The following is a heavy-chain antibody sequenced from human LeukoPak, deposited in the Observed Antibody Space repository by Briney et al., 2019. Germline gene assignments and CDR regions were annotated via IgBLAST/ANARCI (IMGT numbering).Heavy chain of an antibody. CDR2: IKSKTDGGAT. D-gene: IGHD3-3*01. Sequence: GGSLRLSCAASGFTFSSYGMHWVRQAPGKGLEWVGRIKSKTDGGATDYAAPVKGRFTISRDDSKNTLYLQMNSLKTEDTAVYYCTTEVLYHFWSAYRYFDYWGQGTLVTVSS. J-gene: IGHJ4*02. CDR3: TTEVLYHFWSAYRYFDY. V-gene: IGHV3-15*01. CDR1: GFTFSSYG.